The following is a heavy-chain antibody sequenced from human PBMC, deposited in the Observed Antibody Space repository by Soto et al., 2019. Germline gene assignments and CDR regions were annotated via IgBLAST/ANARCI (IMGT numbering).Heavy chain of an antibody. D-gene: IGHD3-9*01. V-gene: IGHV1-2*04. CDR2: INPNSDGT. J-gene: IGHJ4*02. Sequence: ASVKVSCKASGYTFAGYYMHWVRQAPGQGLEWMGWINPNSDGTNYAQKFQGWVTMTRDTSISTAYMELSRLRSDDTAVYYCASGGYDILTGLKIPSYYFVYWGQGTLVTGSS. CDR1: GYTFAGYY. CDR3: ASGGYDILTGLKIPSYYFVY.